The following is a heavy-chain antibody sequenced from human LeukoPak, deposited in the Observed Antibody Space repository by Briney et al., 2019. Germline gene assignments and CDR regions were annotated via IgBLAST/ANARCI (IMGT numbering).Heavy chain of an antibody. CDR2: IYSGGST. V-gene: IGHV3-66*02. Sequence: PGGPLRLSCAASGFIVSSNFMSWVRQAPGKGLEWASDIYSGGSTYYADSVKGRFTISRDNSKNTLYLQMNSVRGEDTAVYYCAKGWLQFKYYFDSWGQGTLVTVSS. J-gene: IGHJ4*02. CDR1: GFIVSSNF. CDR3: AKGWLQFKYYFDS. D-gene: IGHD5-24*01.